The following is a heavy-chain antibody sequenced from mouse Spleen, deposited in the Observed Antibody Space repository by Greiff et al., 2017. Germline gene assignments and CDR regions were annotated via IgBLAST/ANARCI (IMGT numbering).Heavy chain of an antibody. Sequence: EVKVVESGGGLVQPGGSLKLSCAASGFTFSSYTMSWVRQTPEKRLEWVAYISNGGGSTYYPDTVKGRFTISRDNAKNTLYLQMSSLKSEDTAMYYCARHCDYGYGGAMDYWGQGTSVTVSS. CDR1: GFTFSSYT. CDR2: ISNGGGST. D-gene: IGHD1-2*01. CDR3: ARHCDYGYGGAMDY. V-gene: IGHV5-12-2*01. J-gene: IGHJ4*01.